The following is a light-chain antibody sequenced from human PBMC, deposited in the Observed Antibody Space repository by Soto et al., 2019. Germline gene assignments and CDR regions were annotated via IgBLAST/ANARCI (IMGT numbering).Light chain of an antibody. V-gene: IGLV2-14*01. J-gene: IGLJ1*01. CDR2: DVT. CDR3: SSYTSSGTSV. Sequence: QSALTQPASVSGSPGRSITISCTGTSSDIGGYNYVSWYQQLPGKAPKLMIYDVTNRPSGVSSRFSASKSGNTASLTISGLQSEDEADYYCSSYTSSGTSVFGTGTKVTVL. CDR1: SSDIGGYNY.